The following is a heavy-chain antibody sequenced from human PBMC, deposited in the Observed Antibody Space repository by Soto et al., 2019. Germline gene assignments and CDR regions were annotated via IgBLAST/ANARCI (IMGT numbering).Heavy chain of an antibody. Sequence: SETLSLTCSVSGGSISSYSWSWIRQPPGKGLEWIGYFYHSGNTNYNPSLKSRVTMSVDTSKKQFSLKLGSLTAADTAMYYCDRGTSSWNYFDTWGQGNRVTVSS. J-gene: IGHJ4*02. CDR2: FYHSGNT. CDR1: GGSISSYS. D-gene: IGHD6-13*01. V-gene: IGHV4-59*01. CDR3: DRGTSSWNYFDT.